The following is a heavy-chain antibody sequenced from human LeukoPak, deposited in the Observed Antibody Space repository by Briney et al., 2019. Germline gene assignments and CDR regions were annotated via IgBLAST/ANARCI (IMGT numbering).Heavy chain of an antibody. D-gene: IGHD2-2*01. CDR2: ISGSGGST. Sequence: GGSLRLSCAASGFTFSDYYMSWIRQAPGKGLEWVSGISGSGGSTYYADSVKGRFTISRDNSKNTLYLQMNSLRAEDTAVYYCAKLSSTSCYVDYWGQGTLVTVSS. CDR3: AKLSSTSCYVDY. CDR1: GFTFSDYY. V-gene: IGHV3-23*01. J-gene: IGHJ4*02.